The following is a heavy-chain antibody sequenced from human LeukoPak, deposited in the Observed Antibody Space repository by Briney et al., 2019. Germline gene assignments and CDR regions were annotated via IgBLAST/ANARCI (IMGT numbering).Heavy chain of an antibody. CDR1: GYTFTSYD. CDR3: ARGRGYSYGYAYFDY. Sequence: GASVKVSCKASGYTFTSYDINWVRQAPGQGLERMGWMNTNSGNTGYAQKFQGRVTMTRNTSISTAYMELSSLRSEDTAVYYCARGRGYSYGYAYFDYWGQGTLVTVSS. CDR2: MNTNSGNT. D-gene: IGHD5-18*01. V-gene: IGHV1-8*01. J-gene: IGHJ4*02.